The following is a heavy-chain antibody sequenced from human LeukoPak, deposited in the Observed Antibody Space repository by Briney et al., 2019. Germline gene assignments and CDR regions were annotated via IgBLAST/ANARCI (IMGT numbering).Heavy chain of an antibody. CDR2: IIPMSGTV. CDR3: ARETGYAYGRAPLDY. CDR1: GGTFSTFG. Sequence: SVKVSCKAPGGTFSTFGVSWVRQAPGQGLEWMGGIIPMSGTVNNAQKFQGRVTITADKSTGTAYMELSSLRSDDTAVYYCARETGYAYGRAPLDYWGQGTLVSVSS. J-gene: IGHJ4*02. D-gene: IGHD5-18*01. V-gene: IGHV1-69*06.